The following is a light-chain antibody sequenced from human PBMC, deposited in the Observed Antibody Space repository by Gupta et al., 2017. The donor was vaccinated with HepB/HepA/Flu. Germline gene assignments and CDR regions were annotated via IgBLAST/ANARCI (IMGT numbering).Light chain of an antibody. CDR3: SSYTSSDTFVV. V-gene: IGLV2-23*02. CDR1: TSDFGTYDL. Sequence: QSALTQPASVSGSPGQSLTISCTGTTSDFGTYDLLSWYQQHPGKAPKLMIFEVNQRPSGVSDRFSGSNSGNTASLTISGLQAEDEADYYCSSYTSSDTFVVFGGGTRLTVL. CDR2: EVN. J-gene: IGLJ2*01.